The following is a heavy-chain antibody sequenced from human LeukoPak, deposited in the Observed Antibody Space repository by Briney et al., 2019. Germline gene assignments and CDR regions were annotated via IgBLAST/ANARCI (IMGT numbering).Heavy chain of an antibody. J-gene: IGHJ4*02. CDR3: ARGDVGRALGY. V-gene: IGHV4-34*01. CDR2: INHSGST. CDR1: GGSFSGYY. Sequence: SETLSLTCAVYGGSFSGYYWSWIRQPPGKGLEWIGEINHSGSTNYNPSLKSRVTISVDTSKNQFSLKLNSVTAADTAVYYCARGDVGRALGYWGQGTLVTVSS.